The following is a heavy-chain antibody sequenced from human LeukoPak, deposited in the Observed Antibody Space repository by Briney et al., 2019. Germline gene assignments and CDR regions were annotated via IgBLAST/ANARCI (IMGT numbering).Heavy chain of an antibody. V-gene: IGHV3-33*01. CDR1: GFTFSAYG. D-gene: IGHD3-16*01. CDR2: IWYDGSNK. Sequence: GRSLRLSCAASGFTFSAYGMHWVRQAPGKGPEWAAVIWYDGSNKYYADSVKGRFTISRDNSKNTLYLQMNRLRAEDTAVYYCARDWGEGFFSMAFDIWGQGTMVTVSS. CDR3: ARDWGEGFFSMAFDI. J-gene: IGHJ3*02.